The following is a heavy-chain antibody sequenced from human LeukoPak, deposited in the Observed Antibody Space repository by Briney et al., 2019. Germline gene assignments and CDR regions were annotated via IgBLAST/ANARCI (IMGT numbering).Heavy chain of an antibody. J-gene: IGHJ3*02. V-gene: IGHV3-7*01. Sequence: PGGSLRLSCAASGFTFSSYWMSWVRQAPGKGLEWVANIKQDGSEKYYVDSVKGRFTISRDNAKNSLYLQMNSLRAEDTAVYYCATTPLRFLEWLSFLDDAFDIWGQGTMVTVSS. CDR1: GFTFSSYW. D-gene: IGHD3-3*01. CDR2: IKQDGSEK. CDR3: ATTPLRFLEWLSFLDDAFDI.